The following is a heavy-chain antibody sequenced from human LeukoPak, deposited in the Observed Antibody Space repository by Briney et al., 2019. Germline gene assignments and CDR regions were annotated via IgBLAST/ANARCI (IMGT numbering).Heavy chain of an antibody. V-gene: IGHV3-23*01. Sequence: GGSLRLSCAASGFTFSSYAMNWVRQAPGKGLELVSATSGSSDGTFYAYSVKGRFTISRDNSKNTLYLQMNSLRAEDTAIYYCAKLRDFFDSSGQFDYWGQGTLVTVSS. CDR3: AKLRDFFDSSGQFDY. D-gene: IGHD3-22*01. CDR2: TSGSSDGT. J-gene: IGHJ4*02. CDR1: GFTFSSYA.